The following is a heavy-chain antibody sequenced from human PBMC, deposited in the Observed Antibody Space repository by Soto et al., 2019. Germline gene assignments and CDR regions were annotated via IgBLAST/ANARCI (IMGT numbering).Heavy chain of an antibody. CDR2: ISSSSSTI. CDR3: ARDGYDFLYYYYYYGMDV. CDR1: GFTFSSYS. J-gene: IGHJ6*02. D-gene: IGHD5-12*01. V-gene: IGHV3-48*02. Sequence: GGSLRLSCAASGFTFSSYSMNWVRQAPGKGLEWVSYISSSSSTIYYADSVKGRFTISRDNAKNSLYLQMNSLRDEDTAVYYCARDGYDFLYYYYYYGMDVWGQGTTVTVSS.